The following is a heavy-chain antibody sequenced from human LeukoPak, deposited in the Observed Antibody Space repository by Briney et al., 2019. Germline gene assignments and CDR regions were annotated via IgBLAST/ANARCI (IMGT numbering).Heavy chain of an antibody. CDR2: INPSGST. D-gene: IGHD3-22*01. V-gene: IGHV4-34*01. CDR3: ARGRHDITMIVVVMTSVSYYLDV. J-gene: IGHJ6*03. CDR1: GGSFSGYH. Sequence: PSETLSLTCAVYGGSFSGYHWTWIRQSPGKGLEWIGDINPSGSTYYNPSLKSRLTISVDTSKNQFSLKLRSVTAADTAVCYCARGRHDITMIVVVMTSVSYYLDVWGKGTTVTVS.